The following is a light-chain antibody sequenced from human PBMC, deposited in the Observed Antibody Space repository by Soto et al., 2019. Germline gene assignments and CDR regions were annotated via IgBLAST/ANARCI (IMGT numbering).Light chain of an antibody. CDR2: DAS. CDR1: QTVSTSY. J-gene: IGKJ4*01. V-gene: IGKV3D-20*02. CDR3: QQHSNWPLT. Sequence: EIVLTQSPGTLSLSPGERATLSCRASQTVSTSYVAWYQQKPGQAPRLLIYDASSRATGIPARFSGSGSGTDFTLTISSLEPEDFAVYYCQQHSNWPLTFGGGTKVEIK.